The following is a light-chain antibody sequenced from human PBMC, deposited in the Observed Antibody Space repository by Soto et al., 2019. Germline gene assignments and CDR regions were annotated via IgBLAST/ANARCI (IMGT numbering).Light chain of an antibody. J-gene: IGKJ1*01. V-gene: IGKV1-5*01. CDR3: QQFKSVTWT. CDR1: QNIERW. CDR2: DVP. Sequence: DIQMTQSPSTLSASVGDRVTITCRASQNIERWLAWYQQKPGKAPKLLLYDVPSLESGVPSRFSGSGSATEFILTINGLQPDDFATYFCQQFKSVTWTFVQGTKVDIK.